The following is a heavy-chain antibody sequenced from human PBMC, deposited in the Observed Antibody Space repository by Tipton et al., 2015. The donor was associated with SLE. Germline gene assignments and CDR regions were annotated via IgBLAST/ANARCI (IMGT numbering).Heavy chain of an antibody. CDR1: GYSFTGYF. Sequence: QVQLVQSGAEVKKPGASVNVSCKASGYSFTGYFVHWVRQAPGQGLEWMGWISTYNGNTNYAQKLQGRVTMTSDTSTSTAYMELRSLRSDDTAIYYCARVRVDTAMGVFDFWGQGTLVTVSS. CDR3: ARVRVDTAMGVFDF. CDR2: ISTYNGNT. V-gene: IGHV1-18*04. J-gene: IGHJ4*02. D-gene: IGHD5-18*01.